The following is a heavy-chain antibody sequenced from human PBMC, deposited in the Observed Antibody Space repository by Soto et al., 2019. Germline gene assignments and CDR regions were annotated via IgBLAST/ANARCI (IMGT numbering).Heavy chain of an antibody. D-gene: IGHD5-12*01. CDR3: ASPSPSVATTLFDY. J-gene: IGHJ4*02. V-gene: IGHV3-74*01. CDR1: GFTFTSYW. CDR2: INSDGSST. Sequence: GSLRLSCAASGFTFTSYWMHWVRQAPGKGLVWVSRINSDGSSTSYADSVKGRFTISRDNAKNTVYLQMNSLRAEDTAVYYCASPSPSVATTLFDYWGQGTLVTVSS.